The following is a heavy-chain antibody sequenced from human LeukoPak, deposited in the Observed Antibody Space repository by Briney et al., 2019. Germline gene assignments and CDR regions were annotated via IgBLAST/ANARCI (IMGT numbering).Heavy chain of an antibody. D-gene: IGHD4-17*01. CDR1: GGSFSGYY. CDR3: ARGQGTVTTH. CDR2: INHSGST. J-gene: IGHJ4*02. Sequence: SETLSLTCAVYGGSFSGYYWSWIRQPPGKGLEWIGEINHSGSTNYNPSLKSRVAISVDTSKNQFSLKLSSVTAADTAVYYCARGQGTVTTHWGQGTLVTVSS. V-gene: IGHV4-34*01.